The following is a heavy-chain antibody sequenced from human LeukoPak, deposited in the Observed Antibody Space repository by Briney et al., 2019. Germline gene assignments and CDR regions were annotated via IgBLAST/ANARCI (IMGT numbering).Heavy chain of an antibody. CDR1: GGSISSGGYD. CDR3: ARDYSAVAGPHYFDY. D-gene: IGHD6-19*01. Sequence: SETLSLTCTVSGGSISSGGYDWSWIRQHPGKGLDWIGYIYYSGSTYYNPSLKSRVTISVDTSKNQFSLKLSSVTAADTAVYYCARDYSAVAGPHYFDYWGQGTLVTVSS. CDR2: IYYSGST. J-gene: IGHJ4*02. V-gene: IGHV4-31*03.